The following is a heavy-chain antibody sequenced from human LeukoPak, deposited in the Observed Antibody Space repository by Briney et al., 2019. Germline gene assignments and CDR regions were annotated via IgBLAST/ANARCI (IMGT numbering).Heavy chain of an antibody. D-gene: IGHD3-10*01. J-gene: IGHJ4*02. CDR3: ARDGALYGSGSYYDRCFDY. Sequence: PGRSLRLSCAASGFTFSIYTLHWVRQAPGKGLEWVSSISSSSSYIYYADSVKGRFTISRDNAKNSLYLQMNSLRAEDTAVYYCARDGALYGSGSYYDRCFDYWGQGTLVTVSS. V-gene: IGHV3-21*01. CDR2: ISSSSSYI. CDR1: GFTFSIYT.